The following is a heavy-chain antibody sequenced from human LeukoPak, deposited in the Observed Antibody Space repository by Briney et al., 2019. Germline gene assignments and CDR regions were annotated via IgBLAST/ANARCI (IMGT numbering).Heavy chain of an antibody. Sequence: GASVKVSCKASGYTFTSSDINWVRQAPGQGLEWMASMNPNNGNTAYARKFQGGVTMTRNTSIGTAYLELSALRSEDTAVYYCARLHWESGGIYFYYSIDVWGKGTTVTVSS. V-gene: IGHV1-8*01. J-gene: IGHJ6*03. CDR2: MNPNNGNT. CDR1: GYTFTSSD. CDR3: ARLHWESGGIYFYYSIDV. D-gene: IGHD3-16*01.